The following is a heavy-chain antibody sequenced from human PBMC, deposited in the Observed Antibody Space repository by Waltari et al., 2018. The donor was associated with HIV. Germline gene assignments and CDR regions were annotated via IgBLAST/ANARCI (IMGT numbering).Heavy chain of an antibody. CDR1: GDSFSSNSAA. V-gene: IGHV6-1*01. Sequence: QVQLQQSGPGLVKPSQTLPLTCAISGDSFSSNSAAWNWIRQSPRRGLEWLGRTYFNSKWYIDYAVSVKSRITINPDTSKNHFSLQLNSVTPEDTAVYFCARGWDYDFWSGLEGGKFDPWGLGTLVTISS. CDR2: TYFNSKWYI. CDR3: ARGWDYDFWSGLEGGKFDP. J-gene: IGHJ5*02. D-gene: IGHD3-3*01.